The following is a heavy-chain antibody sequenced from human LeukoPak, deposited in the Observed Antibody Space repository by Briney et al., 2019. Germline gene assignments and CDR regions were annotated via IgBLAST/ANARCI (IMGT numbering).Heavy chain of an antibody. D-gene: IGHD3-22*01. J-gene: IGHJ4*02. CDR2: VYCSGGT. CDR3: ARESSGYNYFDS. V-gene: IGHV4-59*01. CDR1: GGSISTYY. Sequence: PSETLSLTCSVSGGSISTYYWTWIRQPPGKGLEWIGYVYCSGGTNYNPSLKGRVTISVDTSNNQFSLKLNSVTAADTAVYYCARESSGYNYFDSWGQGTLVTVSS.